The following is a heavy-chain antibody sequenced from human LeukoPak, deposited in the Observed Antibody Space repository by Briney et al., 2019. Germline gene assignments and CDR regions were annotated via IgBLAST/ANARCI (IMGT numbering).Heavy chain of an antibody. D-gene: IGHD3-9*01. CDR1: GFMFNDFW. J-gene: IGHJ4*02. CDR3: AKRNTFWFFEN. Sequence: PGGSLRLSCGASGFMFNDFWMSWVRQVPGKGLEWVANINEDGSETDYVDSVKGRFTTSRDNAQNSVYLEMDSLRGDDTGVYFCAKRNTFWFFENWGQGALVTVSS. V-gene: IGHV3-7*01. CDR2: INEDGSET.